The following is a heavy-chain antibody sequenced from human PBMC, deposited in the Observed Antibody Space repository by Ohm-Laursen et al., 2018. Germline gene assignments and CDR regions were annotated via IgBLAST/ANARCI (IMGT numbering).Heavy chain of an antibody. J-gene: IGHJ5*02. CDR1: GYTFTGYY. CDR2: INPNSGGT. D-gene: IGHD2-2*02. CDR3: AREYQLLYSRENWFDP. V-gene: IGHV1-2*02. Sequence: GASVTVSCKASGYTFTGYYMHWARQAPGQGLEWMGWINPNSGGTNYAQKFQGMVTMTRDTSISTAYMELSRLRSDDTAVYYCAREYQLLYSRENWFDPWGQGTLVTVSS.